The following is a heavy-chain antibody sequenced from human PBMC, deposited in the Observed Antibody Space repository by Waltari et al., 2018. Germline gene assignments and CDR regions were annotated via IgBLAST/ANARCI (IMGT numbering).Heavy chain of an antibody. Sequence: QLQLQESGPGLVKPSETLSLTCTVSGGSISSSSYYWGWIRQPPGKGLEWIGSIYYSGGTYYNPSRKSRVTISVDTSKNQFSLKLSSVTAADTAVYYCARGWERWGFDYWGQGTLVTVSS. CDR1: GGSISSSSYY. J-gene: IGHJ4*02. V-gene: IGHV4-39*07. CDR3: ARGWERWGFDY. D-gene: IGHD1-26*01. CDR2: IYYSGGT.